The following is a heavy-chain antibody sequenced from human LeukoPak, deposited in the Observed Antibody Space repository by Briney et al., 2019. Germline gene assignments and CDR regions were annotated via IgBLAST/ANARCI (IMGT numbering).Heavy chain of an antibody. J-gene: IGHJ4*02. CDR1: GGSFNGYY. D-gene: IGHD2-15*01. Sequence: PSETLSLTCAVYGGSFNGYYWSWIRQPPGKRLEWIGEINHSGSTNYNPSLKSRVTISVDTSKDQFSLKLSSVTAADTAVYYCARHSIFRRWVVVVAAIGGTFDYWGQGTLVTVSS. CDR2: INHSGST. V-gene: IGHV4-34*01. CDR3: ARHSIFRRWVVVVAAIGGTFDY.